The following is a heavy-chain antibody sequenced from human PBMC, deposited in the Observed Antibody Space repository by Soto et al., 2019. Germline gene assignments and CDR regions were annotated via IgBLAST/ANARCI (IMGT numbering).Heavy chain of an antibody. J-gene: IGHJ4*02. CDR2: ISGNGDST. V-gene: IGHV3-64*01. Sequence: EVQLVESGGGLVQPGGSLRLSCAASGFTFSSYAMHWVRQAPGKGLEYVSVISGNGDSTYYANSVKGRFTISRDNSKNTLYLQMGRLRAEEMAVYYCARRGYGLYFDYWGQGTLVTVSS. CDR3: ARRGYGLYFDY. D-gene: IGHD3-10*01. CDR1: GFTFSSYA.